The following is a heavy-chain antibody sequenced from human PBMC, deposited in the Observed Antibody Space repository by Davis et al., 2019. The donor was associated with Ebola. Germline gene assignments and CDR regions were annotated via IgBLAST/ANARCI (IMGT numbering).Heavy chain of an antibody. V-gene: IGHV1-46*01. Sequence: ASVKVSCKASGYTFTGYYMHWVRQAPGQGLEWMGIINPSGGSTSYAQKLQGRVTMTTDTSTSTAYMELRSLRSDDTAVYYCARDRNGDTAAYYFDYWGQGTLVTVSS. J-gene: IGHJ4*02. CDR3: ARDRNGDTAAYYFDY. CDR2: INPSGGST. D-gene: IGHD5-18*01. CDR1: GYTFTGYY.